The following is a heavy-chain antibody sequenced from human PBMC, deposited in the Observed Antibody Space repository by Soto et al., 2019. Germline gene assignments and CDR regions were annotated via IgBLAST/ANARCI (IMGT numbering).Heavy chain of an antibody. D-gene: IGHD3-16*01. CDR1: GFTFSSYA. Sequence: QVQLVESGGGVVQPGRSLRLSCAASGFTFSSYAMHWVRQAPGKGLEWVAVISYDGSNKYYADSVKGRFTISRDNSKNTLYLQMNSLRAEDTAVYYGARDRRIRIFDYWGQGTLVTVSS. V-gene: IGHV3-30-3*01. J-gene: IGHJ4*02. CDR2: ISYDGSNK. CDR3: ARDRRIRIFDY.